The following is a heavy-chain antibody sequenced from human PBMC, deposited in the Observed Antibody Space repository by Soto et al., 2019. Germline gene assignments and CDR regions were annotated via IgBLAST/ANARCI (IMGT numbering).Heavy chain of an antibody. CDR2: IIPIFGTA. CDR1: GGTFSSYA. D-gene: IGHD3-3*01. CDR3: PRERKMDPYYYFWTGSDRYYYYGMDV. J-gene: IGHJ6*02. V-gene: IGHV1-69*01. Sequence: QVQLVQSGAEVKKPGSSVKVSCKASGGTFSSYAISWVRKAPGQGLEWMGGIIPIFGTANYAQKFQGRVTITADESTSTAYMELSSLRSEDTAVYYCPRERKMDPYYYFWTGSDRYYYYGMDVWGQGTTVTLSS.